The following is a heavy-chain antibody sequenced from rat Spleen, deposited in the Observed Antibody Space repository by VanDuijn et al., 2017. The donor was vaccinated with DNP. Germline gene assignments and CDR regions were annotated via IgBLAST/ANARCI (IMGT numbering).Heavy chain of an antibody. CDR3: ARWQRAFDY. Sequence: EVQLVESGGGLVQPGRSMKLSCAASGFTFSNYYMAWVRQAPTKGLEWVASISTGGGNIYYRDSVKGRFTISRDNAKSTLYLQMDSMRSEDTATYYCARWQRAFDYWGQGVMVTVSS. V-gene: IGHV5-25*01. CDR2: ISTGGGNI. J-gene: IGHJ2*01. CDR1: GFTFSNYY. D-gene: IGHD1-11*01.